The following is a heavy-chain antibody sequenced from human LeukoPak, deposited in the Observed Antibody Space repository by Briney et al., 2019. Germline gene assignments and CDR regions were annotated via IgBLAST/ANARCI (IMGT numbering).Heavy chain of an antibody. Sequence: SETLSLTCAVYGGSFSGYYWSWVRQPPGKGLEWIGEINHSGSTNYNPSLKSRVTISVDTSKNQFSLKLSSVTAADTAVYYCARDGVSNNGDYVMNWGQGTLVTVSS. CDR1: GGSFSGYY. V-gene: IGHV4-34*01. D-gene: IGHD4-17*01. CDR2: INHSGST. J-gene: IGHJ4*02. CDR3: ARDGVSNNGDYVMN.